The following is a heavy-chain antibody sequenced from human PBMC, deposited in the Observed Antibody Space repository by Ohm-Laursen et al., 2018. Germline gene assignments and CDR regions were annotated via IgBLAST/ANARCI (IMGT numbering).Heavy chain of an antibody. V-gene: IGHV3-74*01. D-gene: IGHD3-3*01. Sequence: SLRLPCSASGFTFSSYWMHWVRQAPGKGLVWVSRINSDGSSTSYADSVKGRFTISRDNAKNSLYLQMNSLRAEDTAVYYFARDRYYDFWSGSKVLDYWGQGTLVTVSS. CDR1: GFTFSSYW. CDR2: INSDGSST. CDR3: ARDRYYDFWSGSKVLDY. J-gene: IGHJ4*02.